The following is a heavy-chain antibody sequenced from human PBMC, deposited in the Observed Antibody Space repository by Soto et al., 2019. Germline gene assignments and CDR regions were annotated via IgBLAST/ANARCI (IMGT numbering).Heavy chain of an antibody. CDR2: ISGSGGST. J-gene: IGHJ6*02. Sequence: VGSLRLACAASGFTFSSYAMSWVRQAPGKGLEWVSAISGSGGSTYYADSVKGRFTISRDNSKNTLYLQMNSLRAEDTAVYYCAKARERYCSGGSCYRGYYYGMDVWGQGTTVTVSS. D-gene: IGHD2-15*01. CDR3: AKARERYCSGGSCYRGYYYGMDV. CDR1: GFTFSSYA. V-gene: IGHV3-23*01.